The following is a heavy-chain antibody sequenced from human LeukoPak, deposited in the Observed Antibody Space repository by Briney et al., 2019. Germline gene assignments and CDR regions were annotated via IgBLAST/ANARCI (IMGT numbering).Heavy chain of an antibody. CDR3: AKDLDYYDSSGYYPD. CDR1: GFTFSSYG. Sequence: GGSLRLSCAASGFTFSSYGMHWVRQAPGKGLEWVAVISYDGSNKYYADSVKGRFTISRDNSKNTLYLQMNSLRAEDTAVYYCAKDLDYYDSSGYYPDWGQGTLVTVSS. CDR2: ISYDGSNK. V-gene: IGHV3-30*18. D-gene: IGHD3-22*01. J-gene: IGHJ4*02.